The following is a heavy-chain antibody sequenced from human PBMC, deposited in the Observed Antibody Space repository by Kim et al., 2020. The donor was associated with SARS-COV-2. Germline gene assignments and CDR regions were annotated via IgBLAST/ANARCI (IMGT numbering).Heavy chain of an antibody. Sequence: DPEEGRFTISRDDAQNSLYLQLASPRAEDTAVYYCARDLPSAGAVDYWGQGTLVTVSS. CDR3: ARDLPSAGAVDY. J-gene: IGHJ4*02. V-gene: IGHV3-7*03. D-gene: IGHD6-19*01.